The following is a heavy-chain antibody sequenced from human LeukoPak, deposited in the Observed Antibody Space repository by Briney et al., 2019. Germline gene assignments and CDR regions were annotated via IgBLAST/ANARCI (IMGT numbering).Heavy chain of an antibody. CDR3: ARDPAYYDSSGYFGY. Sequence: GGSLRLSCAASGFTFSSYWMSWVRQAPGKGLECVANIKQDGSEKYYVDSVKGRFTISTDNAKNSMYLQMDSLRAEDTAVYYCARDPAYYDSSGYFGYWGQGTLVTVSS. V-gene: IGHV3-7*01. CDR1: GFTFSSYW. D-gene: IGHD3-22*01. CDR2: IKQDGSEK. J-gene: IGHJ4*02.